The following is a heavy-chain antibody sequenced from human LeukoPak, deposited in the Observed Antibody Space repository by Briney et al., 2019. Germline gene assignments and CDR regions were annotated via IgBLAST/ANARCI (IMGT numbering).Heavy chain of an antibody. D-gene: IGHD4-23*01. CDR3: ARDGDTVLTRGYYYYMDV. J-gene: IGHJ6*03. V-gene: IGHV3-21*01. Sequence: GGSLRLSCAASGFTFSSYVMSWVRQAPGKGPEWVSSITSSSSYIYYADSVKGRFTISRDNARNSLYLQMNSLRAEDTALYYCARDGDTVLTRGYYYYMDVWGKGTTVTVSS. CDR1: GFTFSSYV. CDR2: ITSSSSYI.